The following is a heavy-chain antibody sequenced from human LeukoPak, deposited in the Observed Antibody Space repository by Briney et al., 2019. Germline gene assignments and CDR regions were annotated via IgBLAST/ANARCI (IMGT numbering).Heavy chain of an antibody. D-gene: IGHD3-10*01. J-gene: IGHJ5*02. V-gene: IGHV4-30-4*08. Sequence: PSETLSLTCTVSGGSISSGDYYWSWIRQPPGKGLEWIGYIYYNGSTYYNPSLKSRVTISVDTSKNQFPLKLGSVTAADTAVYYCARTSLGGAWFDPWGQGTLVTVSS. CDR2: IYYNGST. CDR3: ARTSLGGAWFDP. CDR1: GGSISSGDYY.